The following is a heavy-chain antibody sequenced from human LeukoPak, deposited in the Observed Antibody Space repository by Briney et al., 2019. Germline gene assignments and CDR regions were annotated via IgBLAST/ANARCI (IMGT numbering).Heavy chain of an antibody. CDR2: MNPNSGNT. Sequence: ASVKVSCKASGYTFTSYYMHWVRQATGQGLEWMGWMNPNSGNTGYAQKFQGRVTMTRNTSISTAYMELSSLRSEDTAVYYCARNTMVRGEHYYYYYMDVWGKGTTVTVSS. CDR1: GYTFTSYY. J-gene: IGHJ6*03. V-gene: IGHV1-8*02. CDR3: ARNTMVRGEHYYYYYMDV. D-gene: IGHD3-10*01.